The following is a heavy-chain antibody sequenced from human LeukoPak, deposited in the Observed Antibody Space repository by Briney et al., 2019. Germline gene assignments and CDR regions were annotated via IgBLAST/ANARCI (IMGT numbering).Heavy chain of an antibody. Sequence: GGSLRLSCAASGFTFSSYGMHWVRQAPGKGLEWVAVISYDGSNKYYADSVKGRFTISRDNSKNTLYLQMNSLRAEDTAVYYCASGVTTGWYYGMDVWDQGTTVTVSS. CDR2: ISYDGSNK. CDR1: GFTFSSYG. J-gene: IGHJ6*02. V-gene: IGHV3-30*03. CDR3: ASGVTTGWYYGMDV. D-gene: IGHD2-21*02.